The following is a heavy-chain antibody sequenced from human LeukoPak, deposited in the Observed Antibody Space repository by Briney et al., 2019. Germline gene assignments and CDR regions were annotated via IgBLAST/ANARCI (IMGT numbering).Heavy chain of an antibody. J-gene: IGHJ4*02. CDR1: AFTVSSHY. CDR3: ARSHPPENCGGVTCQLWGGFDY. D-gene: IGHD2-21*01. CDR2: IYSGDTT. Sequence: PGRCLRLAYAASAFTVSSHYMNWARQAPGKGLESDSVIYSGDTTDYADSVRGRFTIPTRNSENTLYLHMNCLTPEDTAVYYCARSHPPENCGGVTCQLWGGFDYWGQGSPVTVSS. V-gene: IGHV3-53*04.